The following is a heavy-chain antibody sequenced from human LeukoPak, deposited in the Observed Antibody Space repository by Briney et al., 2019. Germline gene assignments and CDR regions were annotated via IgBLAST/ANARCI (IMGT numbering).Heavy chain of an antibody. CDR3: ARVILPTMIVDY. Sequence: SETLSLTCTVSGGSISSYYWSWIRQPPGKGLEWIGYIYYSGSTNYNPSLKSRVTISVDTSKNQFSLKLSSVTAADTAVYYCARVILPTMIVDYWGQGTLVTVSA. V-gene: IGHV4-59*01. J-gene: IGHJ4*02. D-gene: IGHD3-22*01. CDR1: GGSISSYY. CDR2: IYYSGST.